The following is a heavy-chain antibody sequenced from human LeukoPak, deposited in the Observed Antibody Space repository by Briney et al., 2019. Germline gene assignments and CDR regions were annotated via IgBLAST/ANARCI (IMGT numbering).Heavy chain of an antibody. CDR3: ASIAARPGEYFDY. D-gene: IGHD6-6*01. Sequence: KPSETLSLTCTVSGGSISSSSYSWGWIRQPPGKGLEWIGSIYYSGSTYYNPSLKSRVTISVDTSKNQFSLKLSSVTAADTAVYYCASIAARPGEYFDYWGQGTLVTVSS. CDR2: IYYSGST. V-gene: IGHV4-39*01. CDR1: GGSISSSSYS. J-gene: IGHJ4*02.